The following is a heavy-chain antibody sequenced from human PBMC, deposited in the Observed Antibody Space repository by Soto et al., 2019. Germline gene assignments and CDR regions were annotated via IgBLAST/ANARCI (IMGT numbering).Heavy chain of an antibody. CDR2: IWNDGTNE. D-gene: IGHD2-21*01. Sequence: GGSLRLSCAASGFTFSTYGIHWVRQAPGKGLEWVAIIWNDGTNEYYADSVKGRFTISRDSSKNTLYLHMDSLRAEDTAMYYCARDAHGGNSYFDYWGQGTLVTVSS. CDR3: ARDAHGGNSYFDY. CDR1: GFTFSTYG. J-gene: IGHJ4*02. V-gene: IGHV3-33*01.